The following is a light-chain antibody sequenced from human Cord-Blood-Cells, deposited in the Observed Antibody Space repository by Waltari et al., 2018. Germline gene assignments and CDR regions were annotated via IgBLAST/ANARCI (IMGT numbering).Light chain of an antibody. J-gene: IGLJ2*01. V-gene: IGLV2-23*02. CDR3: CSYAGSSTLV. Sequence: QSALTQPAPVFGSPGQSITISCTGTSSVVGSYNLVSWYQQHPGKAPKLMIYEVSKRPSGVSTLFSGSKSGNTASLTISGLQAEDEADYYCCSYAGSSTLVFGGGTKLTVL. CDR2: EVS. CDR1: SSVVGSYNL.